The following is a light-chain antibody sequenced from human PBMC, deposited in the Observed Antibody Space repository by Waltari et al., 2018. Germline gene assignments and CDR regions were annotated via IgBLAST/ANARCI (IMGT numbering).Light chain of an antibody. J-gene: IGLJ2*01. Sequence: HSALTQPASVSGSPGQSIPISCTGTSSDVGGYNYVSGYQQHPGKAPKLMIYDVSNRPSGVSNRFSGSKSGNTASLTISGLQAEDEADYYCSSYISSDTLELFGGGTSLTVL. CDR3: SSYISSDTLEL. CDR2: DVS. CDR1: SSDVGGYNY. V-gene: IGLV2-14*03.